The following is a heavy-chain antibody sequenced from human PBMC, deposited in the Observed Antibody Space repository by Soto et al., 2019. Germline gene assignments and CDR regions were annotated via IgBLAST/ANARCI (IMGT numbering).Heavy chain of an antibody. V-gene: IGHV3-21*04. J-gene: IGHJ6*02. CDR2: SGTGSDT. CDR1: GFTFSSYS. Sequence: GSLRLSCAASGFTFSSYSMNWVRQAPGRGLEWVFSTSGTGSDTYYPGSVKGRFTISRENAKNSLYLQMNSLRAEDTAVYYCARDLPYYGSGSYALCYGMDVWGQGTTVTVSS. CDR3: ARDLPYYGSGSYALCYGMDV. D-gene: IGHD3-10*01.